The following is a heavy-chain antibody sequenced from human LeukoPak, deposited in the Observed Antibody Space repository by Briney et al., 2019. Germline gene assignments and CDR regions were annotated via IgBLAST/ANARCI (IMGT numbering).Heavy chain of an antibody. CDR2: IKQDGSEK. D-gene: IGHD3-22*01. J-gene: IGHJ3*02. CDR3: ARRRITMIVVDTDDAFDI. CDR1: GFTFSSYW. Sequence: PGGSLRLSCAASGFTFSSYWMSWVRQAPGKGLEWVANIKQDGSEKYYVDSVKGRFTISRDNAKNSLYLQMNSLRAEDTAVYYRARRRITMIVVDTDDAFDIWGQGTMVTVSS. V-gene: IGHV3-7*01.